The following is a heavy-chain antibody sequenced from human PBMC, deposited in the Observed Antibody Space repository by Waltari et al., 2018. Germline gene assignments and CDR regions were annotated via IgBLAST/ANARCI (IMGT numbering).Heavy chain of an antibody. CDR3: ASRYGWPSNDY. V-gene: IGHV3-23*04. D-gene: IGHD5-18*01. J-gene: IGHJ4*02. CDR2: SRGSDDS. Sequence: EVQLVESGGGLVQPGGSLRLSCAASGFTFSNYAMNWVRQAPGKGLGWVSASRGSDDSYYADSVRGRFTISRDNSKNTLFLQMNSLRAEDTAVYYCASRYGWPSNDYWGQGTLVTVSS. CDR1: GFTFSNYA.